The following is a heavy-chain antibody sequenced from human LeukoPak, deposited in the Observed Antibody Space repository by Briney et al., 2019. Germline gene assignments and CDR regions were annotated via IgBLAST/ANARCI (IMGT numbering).Heavy chain of an antibody. CDR2: IYTSGST. CDR3: ARGRGSGWLYYYYYYMDV. D-gene: IGHD6-19*01. Sequence: PSETLSLICTVSGGSIRSGFYYWSWIRQPAGKGLEWIGRIYTSGSTNYNPSLKSRVTMSVDTSKNQFSLKLSSVTAADTAVYYCARGRGSGWLYYYYYYMDVWGKGTTVTVSS. CDR1: GGSIRSGFYY. V-gene: IGHV4-61*02. J-gene: IGHJ6*03.